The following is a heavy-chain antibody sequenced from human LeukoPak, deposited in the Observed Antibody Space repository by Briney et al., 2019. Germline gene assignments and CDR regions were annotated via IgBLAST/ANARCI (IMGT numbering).Heavy chain of an antibody. CDR3: ASPSSGSGWSGDYYYYMDV. CDR2: IIPILGTA. CDR1: GGTFSSYA. V-gene: IGHV1-69*05. J-gene: IGHJ6*03. D-gene: IGHD6-19*01. Sequence: SVKVSCKASGGTFSSYAISWVRQAPGQGLEWMGGIIPILGTANCAQKFQGRVTITTDESTSTAYMELNSLRSEDTAVYYCASPSSGSGWSGDYYYYMDVWGKGTTVTVSS.